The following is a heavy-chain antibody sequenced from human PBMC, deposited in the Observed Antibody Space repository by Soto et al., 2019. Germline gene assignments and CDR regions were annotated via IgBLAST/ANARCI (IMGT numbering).Heavy chain of an antibody. V-gene: IGHV1-69*13. CDR1: GGTFSSYA. J-gene: IGHJ5*02. CDR2: IIPIFGTA. CDR3: AGALYYYDSSGYRVGFDP. D-gene: IGHD3-22*01. Sequence: SVKVSCKASGGTFSSYAISWVRQAPGQGLEWMGGIIPIFGTANYAQKFQGRVTITADESTSTAYMELSSLRSEDTAVYYCAGALYYYDSSGYRVGFDPWGQGTLVTVS.